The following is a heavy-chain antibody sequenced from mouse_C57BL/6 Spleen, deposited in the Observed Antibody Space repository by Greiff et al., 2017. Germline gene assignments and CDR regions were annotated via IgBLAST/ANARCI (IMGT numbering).Heavy chain of an antibody. CDR3: ARGTPHWYFDV. CDR2: INPNNGGT. D-gene: IGHD3-3*01. V-gene: IGHV1-18*01. Sequence: VQLKQSGPELVKPGASVKIPCKASGYTFTDYNMDWVKQSHGKSLEWIGDINPNNGGTIYNQKFKGKATLTVDKSSSTAYMELRSLTSEDTAVYYCARGTPHWYFDVWGTGTTVTVSS. CDR1: GYTFTDYN. J-gene: IGHJ1*03.